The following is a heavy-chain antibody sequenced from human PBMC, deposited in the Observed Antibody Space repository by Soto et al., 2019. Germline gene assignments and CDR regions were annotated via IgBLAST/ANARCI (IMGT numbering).Heavy chain of an antibody. J-gene: IGHJ5*02. D-gene: IGHD6-19*01. V-gene: IGHV3-23*01. CDR1: GINFRSRA. CDR3: AKDYSSGWDPWFDP. CDR2: TTDSGGDS. Sequence: LRLSCVASGINFRSRAMSWVRQAPGEGLEWVSVTTDSGGDSKYADSVKGRFTISRDNSKNTLFLQVNSLRAEDTAVYYCAKDYSSGWDPWFDPWGQGTLVTVSS.